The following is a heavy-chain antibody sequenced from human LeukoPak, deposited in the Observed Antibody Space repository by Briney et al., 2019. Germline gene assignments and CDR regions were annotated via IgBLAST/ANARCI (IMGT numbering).Heavy chain of an antibody. V-gene: IGHV1-69*04. CDR3: ARPVAAALGY. D-gene: IGHD6-13*01. CDR2: IISILSIA. CDR1: GGTFSSYA. J-gene: IGHJ4*02. Sequence: SVKVSCKASGGTFSSYAISWVRQAPGQGLGWVGRIISILSIAHHSQKFQGRVTITADKSTSTAYMELSSMRSEDTSVYYCARPVAAALGYWGQGTLVTVSS.